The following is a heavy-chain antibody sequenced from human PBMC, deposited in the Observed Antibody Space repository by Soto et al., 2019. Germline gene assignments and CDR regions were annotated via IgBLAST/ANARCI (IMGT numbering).Heavy chain of an antibody. CDR2: ISSSSTTK. CDR3: ARDGCSGSNWLNWVGP. CDR1: GFTFSSYS. V-gene: IGHV3-48*01. Sequence: EVQLVESGGGLVQPGGSLRLSCAASGFTFSSYSMNWVRQAPGKGLEWVSYISSSSTTKYYADSVKGRFTISRDNAKNSLYLQMNSLGGEDTAVYYCARDGCSGSNWLNWVGPWGQGTLVTVSS. D-gene: IGHD2-15*01. J-gene: IGHJ5*02.